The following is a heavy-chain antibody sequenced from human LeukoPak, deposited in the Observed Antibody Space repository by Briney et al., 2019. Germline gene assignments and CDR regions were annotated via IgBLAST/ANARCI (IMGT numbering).Heavy chain of an antibody. CDR3: ARVAKGMGNYYFDY. Sequence: ASVKVSCKASGYTFTSYDINWVRQATGQGLEWMGWMNPNSGNTGYAQKFQGRVTITRNTSISTAYMELSSLRSEDTAVYYCARVAKGMGNYYFDYWGQGTLVTVSS. CDR1: GYTFTSYD. D-gene: IGHD1-7*01. V-gene: IGHV1-8*03. J-gene: IGHJ4*02. CDR2: MNPNSGNT.